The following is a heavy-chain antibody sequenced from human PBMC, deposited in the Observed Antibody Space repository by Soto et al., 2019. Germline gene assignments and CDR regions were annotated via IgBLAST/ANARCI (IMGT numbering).Heavy chain of an antibody. Sequence: QVQLVQSGAAVKKPGASVKVTCEASGYPFTAFDINWVRQAAGQGLEWMGWMNPSSGDSAFAQRXXXXXXXXXXXXXXXXXXXXXXXXXXXXXVXYCVRXPGGVATPGDDYWGQGALVTVSS. CDR2: MNPSSGDS. J-gene: IGHJ4*02. V-gene: IGHV1-8*01. D-gene: IGHD2-21*01. CDR3: VRXPGGVATPGDDY. CDR1: GYPFTAFD.